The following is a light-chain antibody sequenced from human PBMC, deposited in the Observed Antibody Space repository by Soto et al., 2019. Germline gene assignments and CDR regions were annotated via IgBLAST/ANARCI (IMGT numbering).Light chain of an antibody. V-gene: IGLV2-14*01. CDR3: CSYSTDTTLYV. J-gene: IGLJ1*01. CDR1: NSDVGDYNL. CDR2: DVS. Sequence: QSVLTQPASVSGSPGQSITISCSGTNSDVGDYNLVSWYQQRPGEAPKLVIFDVSNRPSGVSDRFSGSKSGNTASLTISGLQAEDEGDYFCCSYSTDTTLYVFGSGTKATAL.